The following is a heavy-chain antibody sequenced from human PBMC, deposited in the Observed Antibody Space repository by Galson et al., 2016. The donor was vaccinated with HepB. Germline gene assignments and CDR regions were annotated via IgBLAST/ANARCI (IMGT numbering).Heavy chain of an antibody. CDR3: ARVLSSSFGMDV. J-gene: IGHJ6*02. Sequence: SLRLSCAASGFNFRTYGMHWVRQAPGKGPEWVAVIWYDGSNKYYADPVKGRLTISRDNSKNTLYLQMNSLRAEDTAVYYCARVLSSSFGMDVWGQGTTVTVSS. D-gene: IGHD6-6*01. V-gene: IGHV3-33*01. CDR2: IWYDGSNK. CDR1: GFNFRTYG.